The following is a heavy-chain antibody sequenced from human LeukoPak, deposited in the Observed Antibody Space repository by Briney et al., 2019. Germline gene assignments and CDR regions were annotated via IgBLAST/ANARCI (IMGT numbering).Heavy chain of an antibody. CDR3: ARRSYYDSSGYSVDY. CDR1: GYSFTSYW. D-gene: IGHD3-22*01. CDR2: IYPDGSDT. J-gene: IGHJ4*02. V-gene: IGHV5-51*01. Sequence: GESLKISCKGSGYSFTSYWIGWVRQMPGKGLEWMGIIYPDGSDTRYSPSFQGQVTISADKSISTAYLQWSSLKASDTAMYYCARRSYYDSSGYSVDYWGQGTLVTVSS.